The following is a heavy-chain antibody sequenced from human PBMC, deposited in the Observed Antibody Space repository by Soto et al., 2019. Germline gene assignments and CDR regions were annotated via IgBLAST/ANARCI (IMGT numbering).Heavy chain of an antibody. D-gene: IGHD2-15*01. CDR2: INPSGGST. J-gene: IGHJ5*02. Sequence: QVQLVQSGAEVKKPGASVKVSCKASGYTFTSYYMHWVRQAPGQGLEWMGIINPSGGSTSYAQKFQGRVTMTRDTSTSTVYMELSSLRSEDTAVYYCARARVVVVAAMNWFDPWGQGTLVTVSS. V-gene: IGHV1-46*01. CDR3: ARARVVVVAAMNWFDP. CDR1: GYTFTSYY.